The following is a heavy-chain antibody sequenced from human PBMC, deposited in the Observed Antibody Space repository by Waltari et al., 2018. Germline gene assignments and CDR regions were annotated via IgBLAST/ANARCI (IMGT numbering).Heavy chain of an antibody. CDR3: ATFSNWVHDTFDI. V-gene: IGHV3-53*01. J-gene: IGHJ3*02. CDR1: GFSCSTRY. Sequence: EVQLVESGGCLIQPGGSLRLSCAASGFSCSTRYVALVRQAPGKGLEWISFIYGVDSTLYVDSVKGRFTVSRDNSKNTVHLQMNSVGVDDTAVYYCATFSNWVHDTFDIWGQGTLVSVSS. D-gene: IGHD3-16*01. CDR2: IYGVDST.